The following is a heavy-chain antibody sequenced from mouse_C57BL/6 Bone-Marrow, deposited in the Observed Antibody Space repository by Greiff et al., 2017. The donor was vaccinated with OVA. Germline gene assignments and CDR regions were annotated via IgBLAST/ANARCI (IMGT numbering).Heavy chain of an antibody. CDR1: GFTFSSYA. CDR3: ARDQADGYFSFDY. D-gene: IGHD2-3*01. J-gene: IGHJ2*01. Sequence: EVQGVESGGGLVKPGGSLKLSCAASGFTFSSYAMSWVRQTPEKRLEWVATISDGGSYTYYPDNVKGRFTISRDNAKTNLYLQLIHLKSDDTAMYYCARDQADGYFSFDYWGQGTTLTVSS. V-gene: IGHV5-4*01. CDR2: ISDGGSYT.